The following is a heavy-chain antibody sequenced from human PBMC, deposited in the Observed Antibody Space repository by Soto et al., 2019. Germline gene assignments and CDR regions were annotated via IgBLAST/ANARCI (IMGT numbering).Heavy chain of an antibody. J-gene: IGHJ4*02. Sequence: PSETLSLTCTVSHSSVITCYCYWGWLPQRPGKGLDWIGNIYDSGNSFYNPSIRIRVTVAIYTTKNQLSLSLNSVTAADTAVYFCVCFVVTAYGKSDFAYWGQGTLVTVSS. CDR3: VCFVVTAYGKSDFAY. V-gene: IGHV4-39*01. CDR1: HSSVITCYCY. CDR2: IYDSGNS. D-gene: IGHD2-21*02.